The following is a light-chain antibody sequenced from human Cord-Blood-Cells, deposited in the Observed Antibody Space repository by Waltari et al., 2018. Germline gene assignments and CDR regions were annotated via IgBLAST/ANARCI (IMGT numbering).Light chain of an antibody. Sequence: QSALTQPASVSGSPGQSITISCTGTSSDAWSYYHFSWYQQHPGKAPKLMIYEGSKRPSGVSNRFSGSKSGNTASLTISGLQAEDEADYYCCSYAGSSTYVFGTGTKVTVL. CDR1: SSDAWSYYH. J-gene: IGLJ1*01. CDR2: EGS. CDR3: CSYAGSSTYV. V-gene: IGLV2-23*01.